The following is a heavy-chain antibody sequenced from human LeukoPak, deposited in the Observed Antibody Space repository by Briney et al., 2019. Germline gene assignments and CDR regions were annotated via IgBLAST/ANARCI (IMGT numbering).Heavy chain of an antibody. CDR2: IYYSGNT. CDR1: GGSINSVGNY. Sequence: SETLSLTCTVSGGSINSVGNYWSWVRQYPGKGLEWIGNIYYSGNTYYNPSLNSRLTISVDSSKNQFSLRLDSVTAADMAVYYCARVDTMVRGVINWFDPWGQGTLVTVSS. D-gene: IGHD3-10*01. CDR3: ARVDTMVRGVINWFDP. V-gene: IGHV4-31*03. J-gene: IGHJ5*02.